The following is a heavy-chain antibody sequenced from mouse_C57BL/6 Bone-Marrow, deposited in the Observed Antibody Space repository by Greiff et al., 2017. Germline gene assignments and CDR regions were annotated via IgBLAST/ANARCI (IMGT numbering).Heavy chain of an antibody. CDR2: LYSRDGST. D-gene: IGHD1-1*01. Sequence: VQLQQSGPELVKPGASVQLSCKASGSTFRSSDINWVKQRPGQGLERIGCLYSRDGSTKYNVKFMGKAILTVDTSSSTAYMELHTLTSEDSAVCFCAGRAVVPYYYAMEYWGQGTSVTVSS. CDR1: GSTFRSSD. J-gene: IGHJ4*01. CDR3: AGRAVVPYYYAMEY. V-gene: IGHV1-85*01.